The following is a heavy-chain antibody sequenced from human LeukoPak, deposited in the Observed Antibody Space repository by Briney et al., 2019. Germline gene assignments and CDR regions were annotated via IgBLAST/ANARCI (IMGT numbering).Heavy chain of an antibody. CDR1: GFTFSSYW. Sequence: PGGSLRLSCAASGFTFSSYWMHWVRQAPGKGLVWVSRINSDGSSTSYADSVKGRFTISRDSAKNTLYLQMNSLRAEDTAVYYCARSDSSGWYGFDYWGQGTLVTVSS. CDR2: INSDGSST. J-gene: IGHJ4*02. V-gene: IGHV3-74*01. CDR3: ARSDSSGWYGFDY. D-gene: IGHD6-19*01.